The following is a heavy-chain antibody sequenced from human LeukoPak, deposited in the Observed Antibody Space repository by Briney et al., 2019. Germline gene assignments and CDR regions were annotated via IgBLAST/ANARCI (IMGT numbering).Heavy chain of an antibody. D-gene: IGHD3-22*01. V-gene: IGHV3-11*04. Sequence: GGSLRLSCAASGFTFSDYYMSWIRQAPGKGLEWISYISNRGGIIYCVDSVKGRFTISRDNAKNSLYLQMNSLRVEDTAVYYCARGDFFDSSGTFDYWGQGTLVTVSS. CDR2: ISNRGGII. CDR3: ARGDFFDSSGTFDY. CDR1: GFTFSDYY. J-gene: IGHJ4*02.